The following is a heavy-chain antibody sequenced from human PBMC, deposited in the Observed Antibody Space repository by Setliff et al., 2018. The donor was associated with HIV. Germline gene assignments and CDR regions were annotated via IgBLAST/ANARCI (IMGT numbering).Heavy chain of an antibody. J-gene: IGHJ6*02. CDR3: AKTLPTLYPPHDYYFAMDV. CDR2: IEHDGGKK. CDR1: GFTFSTYG. D-gene: IGHD2-15*01. V-gene: IGHV3-30*02. Sequence: PEGSLRLSCAVSGFTFSTYGMHWVRQAPGKGLEWVTFIEHDGGKKFYADSVKGRFTISRDNSKNTLYLQMNSLRAEDTAAYYCAKTLPTLYPPHDYYFAMDVWGQGTTVTVSS.